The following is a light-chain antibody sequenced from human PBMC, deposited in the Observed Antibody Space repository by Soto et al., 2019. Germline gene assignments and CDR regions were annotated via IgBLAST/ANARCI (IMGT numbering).Light chain of an antibody. J-gene: IGKJ4*01. CDR3: QQYGSSRGT. Sequence: DIVMTQSPATLSVAPGERVTFSCRASQGVSRKLAWYQHKPGQAPRLLISGASTGATGIPARFSGSGSGTDFTLTISRLEPEDFAVYYCQQYGSSRGTFGGGTKVDIK. CDR2: GAS. CDR1: QGVSRK. V-gene: IGKV3-15*01.